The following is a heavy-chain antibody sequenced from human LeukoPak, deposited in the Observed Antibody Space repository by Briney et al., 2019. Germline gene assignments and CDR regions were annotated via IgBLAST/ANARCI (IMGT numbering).Heavy chain of an antibody. V-gene: IGHV3-30*04. CDR2: ISYDGSNK. CDR1: GFTFSSYA. D-gene: IGHD3-10*01. J-gene: IGHJ4*02. CDR3: ARPNYYGSGFQY. Sequence: GGSLRLSCAASGFTFSSYAMSWVRQAPGKGLEWVAVISYDGSNKYYADSVKGRFTISRDNSKNTLYLQMNSLRAEDTAVYYCARPNYYGSGFQYWGQGTLVTVSS.